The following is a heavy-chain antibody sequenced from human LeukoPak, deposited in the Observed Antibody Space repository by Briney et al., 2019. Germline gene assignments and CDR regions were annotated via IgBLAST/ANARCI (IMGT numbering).Heavy chain of an antibody. V-gene: IGHV3-53*01. CDR2: TYNDSST. D-gene: IGHD6-19*01. CDR1: GFTVSSNY. CDR3: AKGLYYFDY. J-gene: IGHJ4*02. Sequence: GGSLRLSCAASGFTVSSNYMSWVRQAPGMGLEWVSVTYNDSSTNYADSVKGRFTISRDNSKNTLYLQMNSLRAEDTAVYYCAKGLYYFDYWGQGTLVTVSS.